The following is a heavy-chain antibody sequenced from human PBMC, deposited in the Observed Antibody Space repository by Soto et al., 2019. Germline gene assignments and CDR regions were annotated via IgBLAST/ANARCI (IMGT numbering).Heavy chain of an antibody. CDR1: GGTFSSYT. J-gene: IGHJ4*02. Sequence: QVQLVQSGAEVKKPGSSVKVSCKASGGTFSSYTFSWVRQAPGQGLEWMGRIIPMLGIANYAQKFQGRVTITADKPTCTAYMELSSLRSEDTAVYYCANRGYSYGFVIYWGQGTLVTVSS. D-gene: IGHD5-18*01. V-gene: IGHV1-69*02. CDR3: ANRGYSYGFVIY. CDR2: IIPMLGIA.